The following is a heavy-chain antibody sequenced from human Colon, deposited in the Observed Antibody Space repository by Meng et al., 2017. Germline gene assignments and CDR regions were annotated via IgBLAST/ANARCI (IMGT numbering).Heavy chain of an antibody. V-gene: IGHV4-34*09. Sequence: QVQLQESGPGLVKPAQTLSLTCAVYGGSFSGYYWSWIRQPPGKGLEWIGEINHSGSTNYNPSLKSRVTISVDTSKNQFSLKLSSVTAADTAVYYCARGGRITIFGVVEAEPDPWGQGTLVTVSS. J-gene: IGHJ5*02. CDR3: ARGGRITIFGVVEAEPDP. D-gene: IGHD3-3*01. CDR2: INHSGST. CDR1: GGSFSGYY.